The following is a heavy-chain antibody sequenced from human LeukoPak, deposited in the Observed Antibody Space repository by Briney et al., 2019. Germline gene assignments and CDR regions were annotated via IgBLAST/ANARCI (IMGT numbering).Heavy chain of an antibody. CDR1: GLTFHDYA. CDR3: AKQPYNYYYLDV. V-gene: IGHV3-23*01. Sequence: GGSLRLSCAISGLTFHDYAMTWVRQAPGKGLEWVSTIVGDSSKRYYADSVKGRFTISRDNSNYMLFLHMNNLRAEDTAIYYCAKQPYNYYYLDVWGKGTTVTVSS. J-gene: IGHJ6*03. CDR2: IVGDSSKR. D-gene: IGHD2-21*01.